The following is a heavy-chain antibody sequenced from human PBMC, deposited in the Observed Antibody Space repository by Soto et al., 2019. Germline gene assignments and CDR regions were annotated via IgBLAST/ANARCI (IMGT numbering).Heavy chain of an antibody. V-gene: IGHV3-30-3*01. CDR3: ARSFGMAGRYFYYYGLDV. D-gene: IGHD6-13*01. CDR2: ISHDGRIE. Sequence: QVHLVESGGGVVQPGRSLRLSCAASGFTFSTFALHWVRQAPGEGLEWVALISHDGRIEKYADSVKGRFTISRDNSKNTLYMQMDSLRLEDTGVYYCARSFGMAGRYFYYYGLDVWGQGTTVTVSS. CDR1: GFTFSTFA. J-gene: IGHJ6*02.